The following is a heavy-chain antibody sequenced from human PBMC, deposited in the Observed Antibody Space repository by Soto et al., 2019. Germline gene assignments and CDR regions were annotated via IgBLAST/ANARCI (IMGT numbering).Heavy chain of an antibody. J-gene: IGHJ4*02. Sequence: ESGGGLVQPGGSLRLSCAASGFTFSSYWMTWVRQAPGKGLEWVAIIKSDGSEIYYVDSVKGRFTISRDNAKNSLYLQMNSLRIEDTAVYYCARGIWQWHPASLYWGQGTLVTVSS. CDR3: ARGIWQWHPASLY. CDR1: GFTFSSYW. CDR2: IKSDGSEI. D-gene: IGHD6-19*01. V-gene: IGHV3-7*05.